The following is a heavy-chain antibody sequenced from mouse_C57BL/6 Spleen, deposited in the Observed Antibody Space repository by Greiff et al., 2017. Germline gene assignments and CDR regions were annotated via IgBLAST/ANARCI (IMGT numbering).Heavy chain of an antibody. CDR3: ASWGDYCGSSPWYFDV. Sequence: QVQLQQSGPELVKPGASVKISCKASGYAFSSSWMNWVKQRPRKGLEWIGRIYPGDGDTNYTGKFKGKATLTADKSSSPAYMHLSSLTSEDSAVYFCASWGDYCGSSPWYFDVWGTGTTVTVSS. CDR2: IYPGDGDT. J-gene: IGHJ1*03. D-gene: IGHD1-1*01. CDR1: GYAFSSSW. V-gene: IGHV1-82*01.